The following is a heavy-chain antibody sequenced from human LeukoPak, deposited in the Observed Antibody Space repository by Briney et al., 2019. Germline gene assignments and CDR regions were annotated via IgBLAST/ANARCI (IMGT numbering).Heavy chain of an antibody. CDR1: GYTFTSYG. CDR2: INPNSGGT. CDR3: ARDTGTSDDAFDI. D-gene: IGHD3-10*01. Sequence: ASVKVSCKASGYTFTSYGISWVRQAPGQGLEWMGRINPNSGGTNYAQKFQGRVTMTRDTSIGTAYMELSRLRSDDTAVYYCARDTGTSDDAFDIWGQGTMVTVSS. V-gene: IGHV1-2*06. J-gene: IGHJ3*02.